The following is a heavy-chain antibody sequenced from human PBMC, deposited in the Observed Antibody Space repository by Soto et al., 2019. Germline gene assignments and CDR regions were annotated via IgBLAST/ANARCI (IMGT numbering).Heavy chain of an antibody. CDR2: IFYSGST. CDR1: GGSISSYY. V-gene: IGHV4-59*01. CDR3: ASMIGDPVLSFDS. J-gene: IGHJ5*01. Sequence: QVQLQESGPGLVKPSETLSLTCTVSGGSISSYYWSWIRQPPGKGLEWIGFIFYSGSTSYNPSLNSRVTISLDTSEYQFPLKLNSVTAADTAVYYCASMIGDPVLSFDSWGQGTRVAVSS. D-gene: IGHD3-10*02.